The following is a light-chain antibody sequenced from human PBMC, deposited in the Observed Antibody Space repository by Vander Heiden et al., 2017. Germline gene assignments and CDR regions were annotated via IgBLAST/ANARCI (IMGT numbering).Light chain of an antibody. CDR3: QQSNNWPPDIA. CDR2: GVS. V-gene: IGKV3-15*01. J-gene: IGKJ3*01. CDR1: HPVGTH. Sequence: EIVMTQSPATLSVSPGERATLSCRASHPVGTHLPWYHPKPGQAPRLLIYGVSTRATGIPARFSGSGSGTEFTLTISSLQSEDFAVYYCQQSNNWPPDIAFGPGT.